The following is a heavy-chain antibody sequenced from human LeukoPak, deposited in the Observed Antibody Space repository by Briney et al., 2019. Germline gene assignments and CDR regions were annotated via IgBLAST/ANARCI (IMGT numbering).Heavy chain of an antibody. CDR1: GGSISSYY. J-gene: IGHJ4*02. Sequence: SETLSLTCTVSGGSISSYYWSWIRQPPGKGLEWIGYIYYRGSTNYNPSLNSRVTISVDTSKNQFSLKLSSVTAADTAVYYCARVARYKGSFDYWGQGTLVTVSS. CDR2: IYYRGST. CDR3: ARVARYKGSFDY. D-gene: IGHD1-26*01. V-gene: IGHV4-59*01.